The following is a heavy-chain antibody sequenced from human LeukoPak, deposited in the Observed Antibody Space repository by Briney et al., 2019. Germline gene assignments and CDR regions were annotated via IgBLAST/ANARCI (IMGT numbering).Heavy chain of an antibody. V-gene: IGHV4-59*01. CDR1: GGSFSSYY. CDR2: IDHSGST. J-gene: IGHJ4*02. CDR3: ARLKATVSIHAYFDS. D-gene: IGHD4-17*01. Sequence: SETLSLACTVSGGSFSSYYWTWIRQPPGKGLEWIGYIDHSGSTNYNPSLKSRVSISSDTSKNQFSLELSSVTAADTAVYYCARLKATVSIHAYFDSWGQGTLVTVSS.